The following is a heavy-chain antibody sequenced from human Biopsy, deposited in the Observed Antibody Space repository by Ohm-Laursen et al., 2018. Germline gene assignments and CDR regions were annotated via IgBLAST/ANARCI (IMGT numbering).Heavy chain of an antibody. D-gene: IGHD4-11*01. CDR3: ARDSGILNYGNFKYYHYYGMDV. J-gene: IGHJ6*02. Sequence: GTLSLTCTVSVDSVTNYYWSWIRQPPGKGLEWIGHIYYSVMTNYNPSLQRRVSISVDTSRNQVSLTLSSVTAADTAVYYCARDSGILNYGNFKYYHYYGMDVWGQGTKVTVSS. CDR1: VDSVTNYY. V-gene: IGHV4-59*02. CDR2: IYYSVMT.